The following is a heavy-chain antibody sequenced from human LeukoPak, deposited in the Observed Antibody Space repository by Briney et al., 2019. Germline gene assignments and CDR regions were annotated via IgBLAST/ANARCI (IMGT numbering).Heavy chain of an antibody. CDR1: GYTFTSYG. J-gene: IGHJ4*02. Sequence: ASVKVSCKASGYTFTSYGISWVRRAPGQGLEWMGWISAYNGNTNYAQKLQGRVTMTTDTSTSTAYMELRSLRSDDTAVYYCARGRGIAAAALNFDYWGQGTLVTVSS. V-gene: IGHV1-18*04. CDR3: ARGRGIAAAALNFDY. CDR2: ISAYNGNT. D-gene: IGHD6-13*01.